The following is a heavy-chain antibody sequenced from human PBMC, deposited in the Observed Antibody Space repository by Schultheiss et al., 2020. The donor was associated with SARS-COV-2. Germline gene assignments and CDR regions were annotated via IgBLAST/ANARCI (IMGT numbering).Heavy chain of an antibody. J-gene: IGHJ6*02. CDR3: AREGGKGYCTNGVCYYYGMDV. Sequence: ASVKVSCKASGYTFTGYYMHWVRQAPGQGLEWMGWINPNSGGTNYAQKFQGWVTMTRDTSISTAYMELSRLRSDDTAVYYCAREGGKGYCTNGVCYYYGMDVWGQGTTVTVSS. CDR2: INPNSGGT. CDR1: GYTFTGYY. V-gene: IGHV1-2*04. D-gene: IGHD2-8*01.